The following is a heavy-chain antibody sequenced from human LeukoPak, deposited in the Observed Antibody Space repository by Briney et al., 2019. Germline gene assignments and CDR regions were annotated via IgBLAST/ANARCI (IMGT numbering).Heavy chain of an antibody. CDR1: GYTFTSYY. CDR2: INPSGGST. J-gene: IGHJ5*02. CDR3: ARARGWFNWFEP. D-gene: IGHD2-15*01. V-gene: IGHV1-46*01. Sequence: GASVKVSCKASGYTFTSYYMHWVRQAPGQGLEWMGIINPSGGSTSYAQKFQGRVTMTRDTSKSTVYMELSSLRSEDTAVHYCARARGWFNWFEPWGQGTLVTVSS.